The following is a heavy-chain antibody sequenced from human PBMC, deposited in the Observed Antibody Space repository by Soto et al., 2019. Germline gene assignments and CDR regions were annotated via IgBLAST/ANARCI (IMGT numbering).Heavy chain of an antibody. J-gene: IGHJ5*02. V-gene: IGHV4-30-4*01. CDR3: ASSGEP. CDR1: GVSISSGDYY. D-gene: IGHD3-10*01. CDR2: IYYSGST. Sequence: QVQLQESGPGLVKPSQTLSLTCTVSGVSISSGDYYWSWIRQPPGKGLEWIGYIYYSGSTYSYNPSLKSRVTISVDTSNNQFSLKLSSVTAADTAVYYCASSGEPWGQGTLVTVSS.